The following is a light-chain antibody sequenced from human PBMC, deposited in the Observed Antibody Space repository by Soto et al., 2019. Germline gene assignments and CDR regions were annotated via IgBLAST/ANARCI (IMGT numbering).Light chain of an antibody. V-gene: IGLV2-8*01. Sequence: QSALTQPPSASGSPGQSVTISCTGTSSDVGGYNYVSWYQQHPGKAPKLLIYEVIKRPSGAPDRFSASRSGNTASLTVSGLQAEDEADYYCSSYAGSNTPYVFGTGTKLTVL. CDR2: EVI. CDR1: SSDVGGYNY. J-gene: IGLJ1*01. CDR3: SSYAGSNTPYV.